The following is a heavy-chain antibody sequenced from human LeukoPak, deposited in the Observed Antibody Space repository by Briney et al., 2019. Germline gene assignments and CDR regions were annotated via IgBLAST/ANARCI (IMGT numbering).Heavy chain of an antibody. CDR3: AKPPDSSGYYGFYFDY. CDR2: INSDGSST. CDR1: GFIFSSYW. Sequence: GGSLRLSCAASGFIFSSYWMHWVRQAPGKGLVWVSRINSDGSSTSYADSVKGRFTISRDNAKNTLYLQMNSLRAEDTAVYYCAKPPDSSGYYGFYFDYWGQGTLVTVSS. J-gene: IGHJ4*02. D-gene: IGHD3-22*01. V-gene: IGHV3-74*01.